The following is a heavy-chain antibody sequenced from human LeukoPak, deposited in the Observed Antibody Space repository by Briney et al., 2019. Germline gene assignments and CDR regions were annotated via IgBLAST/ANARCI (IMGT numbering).Heavy chain of an antibody. CDR1: GFTFRNYW. CDR3: AANGGPFDF. CDR2: IKQEGSEK. J-gene: IGHJ4*02. Sequence: GGSLRLSCAASGFTFRNYWMSWVRQAPGKGPEFVANIKQEGSEKYYVDSVKGRFTISRDNAKNSLYLQMNGLRAEDTAVYYCAANGGPFDFWGQGTLVTVSA. D-gene: IGHD4-23*01. V-gene: IGHV3-7*05.